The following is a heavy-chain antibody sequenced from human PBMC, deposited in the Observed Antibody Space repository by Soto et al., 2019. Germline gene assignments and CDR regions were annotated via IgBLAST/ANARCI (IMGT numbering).Heavy chain of an antibody. Sequence: QVQLVESGGGVVQPGRSLRLSCAASGFTFSSYGMHWVRQAPGKGLEWVAVISYDGSNKYYADSVKGRFTISRDNSKKSQYLQMNSLRAGATAVYYCAKAEPDISYHTAEPDAFDIWGHGTMVTVSS. CDR2: ISYDGSNK. J-gene: IGHJ3*02. V-gene: IGHV3-30*18. D-gene: IGHD1-26*01. CDR3: AKAEPDISYHTAEPDAFDI. CDR1: GFTFSSYG.